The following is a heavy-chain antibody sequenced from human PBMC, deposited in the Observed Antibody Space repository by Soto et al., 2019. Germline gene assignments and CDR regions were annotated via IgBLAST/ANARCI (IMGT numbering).Heavy chain of an antibody. CDR3: ASRDPGTSVDY. CDR2: IYRTGST. D-gene: IGHD1-7*01. V-gene: IGHV4-4*02. Sequence: QVQLQESGPGLVKPSGTLSLTCAVSGGSFTSNNWWTWVRNPPRQGLGWIGEIYRTGSTNYNPSLKSRVPISLDKSEKQFALKVTSLTAADPAVYYCASRDPGTSVDYWGQGTLVTVSS. CDR1: GGSFTSNNW. J-gene: IGHJ4*02.